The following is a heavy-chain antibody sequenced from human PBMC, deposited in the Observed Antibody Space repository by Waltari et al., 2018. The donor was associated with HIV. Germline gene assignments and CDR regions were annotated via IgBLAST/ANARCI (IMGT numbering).Heavy chain of an antibody. CDR1: GFTFDDYA. D-gene: IGHD4-17*01. CDR2: ISWNSGSI. V-gene: IGHV3-9*01. CDR3: AKDMTTVTTAFDY. J-gene: IGHJ4*02. Sequence: EVQLVESGGGLVQPGRSLRLSCAASGFTFDDYAMHWVRQAPGKGLEWVSGISWNSGSIGDADSVKGRFTISRDNAKNSLYLQMNSLRAEDTALYYCAKDMTTVTTAFDYWGQGTLVTVSS.